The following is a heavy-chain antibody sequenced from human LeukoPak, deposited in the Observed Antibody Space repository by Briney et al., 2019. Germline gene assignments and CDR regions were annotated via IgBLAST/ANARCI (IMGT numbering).Heavy chain of an antibody. CDR2: INHSGST. V-gene: IGHV4-34*01. D-gene: IGHD5/OR15-5a*01. J-gene: IGHJ4*02. CDR1: GGPFSGYY. Sequence: ASETLSLTCAVYGGPFSGYYWSWIRQPPGKGLEWIGVINHSGSTNYIPSLKGRVTISVDTSKNQFSLKLSSVTAADTTVYYCARARRILRNGFDYWGQGTLVTVSS. CDR3: ARARRILRNGFDY.